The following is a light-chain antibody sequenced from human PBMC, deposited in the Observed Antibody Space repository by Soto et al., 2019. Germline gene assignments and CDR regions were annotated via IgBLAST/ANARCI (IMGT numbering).Light chain of an antibody. CDR1: SSNVGSSF. CDR3: ATWDGSLSGPV. Sequence: QSVLTQPPSASGTPGQTVTISCSGSSSNVGSSFLYWYQQLPGRAPKLLIYTNNQRPSGVPDRFSASKSGASASLAISGLRAEDEADYYCATWDGSLSGPVFGGGTKLTVL. V-gene: IGLV1-47*01. CDR2: TNN. J-gene: IGLJ3*02.